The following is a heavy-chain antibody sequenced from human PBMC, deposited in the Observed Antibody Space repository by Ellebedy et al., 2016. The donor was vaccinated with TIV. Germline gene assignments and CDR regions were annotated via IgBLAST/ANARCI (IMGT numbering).Heavy chain of an antibody. D-gene: IGHD5-24*01. Sequence: PGGSLRLSCAASGFTFSNYWMHWARQVPGKGLVWVSRIIRDGSYTSYADSVKGRFTISRDNAKNTLFLQMNSLRTEDTAVYYCVRDRDAYNFDYWGQGTVVTVSS. CDR1: GFTFSNYW. CDR2: IIRDGSYT. CDR3: VRDRDAYNFDY. V-gene: IGHV3-74*01. J-gene: IGHJ4*02.